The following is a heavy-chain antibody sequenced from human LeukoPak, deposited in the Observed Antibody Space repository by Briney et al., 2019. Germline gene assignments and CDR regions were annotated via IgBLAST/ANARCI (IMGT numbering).Heavy chain of an antibody. CDR1: GYSVTSNSAA. CDR2: TYYRSKWYN. D-gene: IGHD2-21*02. CDR3: ASADRDYNWFDT. V-gene: IGHV6-1*01. J-gene: IGHJ5*02. Sequence: SQTLSLTCAISGYSVTSNSAAWNWIRQSPSRGLEWLGRTYYRSKWYNDYAVPVKSRITINPDTSKHQFSLHLNSVTPEDTAVYYCASADRDYNWFDTWGQGTLVTVSS.